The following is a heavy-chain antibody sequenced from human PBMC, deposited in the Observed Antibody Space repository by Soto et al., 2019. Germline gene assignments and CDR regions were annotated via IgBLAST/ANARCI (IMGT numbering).Heavy chain of an antibody. D-gene: IGHD5-18*01. Sequence: GGSLRLSCAASGFTFSSYAMHWVRQAPGKGLEWVAVISYDGSNKYYADSVKGRFTISRDNSKNTLYLQMNSLRAEDTAVYYCARDLWGYSQGTFDYWGQGTLVTVSS. V-gene: IGHV3-30-3*01. CDR3: ARDLWGYSQGTFDY. CDR1: GFTFSSYA. J-gene: IGHJ4*02. CDR2: ISYDGSNK.